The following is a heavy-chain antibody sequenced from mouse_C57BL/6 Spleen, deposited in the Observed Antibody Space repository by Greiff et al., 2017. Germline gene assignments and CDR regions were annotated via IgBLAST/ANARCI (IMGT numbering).Heavy chain of an antibody. CDR3: ARDTTVSMDY. V-gene: IGHV1-64*01. CDR2: IHPNSGST. Sequence: QVQLQQPGAELVKPGASVKLSCKASGYTFTSYWMHWVKQRPGQGLEWIGMIHPNSGSTNYNEKFKSKATLTVDKSSSTAYMQLSSLTSEDAAVYYCARDTTVSMDYWGQGTSVTVSS. CDR1: GYTFTSYW. D-gene: IGHD1-1*01. J-gene: IGHJ4*01.